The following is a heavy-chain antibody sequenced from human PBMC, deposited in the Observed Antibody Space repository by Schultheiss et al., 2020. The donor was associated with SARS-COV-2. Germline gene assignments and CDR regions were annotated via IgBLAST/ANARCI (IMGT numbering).Heavy chain of an antibody. D-gene: IGHD6-6*01. Sequence: SETLSLTCTVSGDSISSGAYYWSWIRQPAGKGLEWIGYIYYNGRTYHNPSVRSRVAISVDTSKNQFSLKLSSVTAADTAVYYCARGRQLVGFDYWGQGTLVTVAS. V-gene: IGHV4-30-4*08. CDR1: GDSISSGAYY. J-gene: IGHJ4*02. CDR2: IYYNGRT. CDR3: ARGRQLVGFDY.